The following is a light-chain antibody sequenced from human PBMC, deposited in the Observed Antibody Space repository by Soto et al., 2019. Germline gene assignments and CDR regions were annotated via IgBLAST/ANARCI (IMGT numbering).Light chain of an antibody. CDR3: QQYSDWPPEYT. CDR2: GVS. Sequence: ELLMTQSPATLSVSPGEGATLSCRASQSVGTTLAWYQQKPGQAPRLLIFGVSTRATGVPSRFSGSGSATDFSLTLSSLESEDFAGSYCQQYSDWPPEYTFGQGTKAEIK. V-gene: IGKV3-15*01. CDR1: QSVGTT. J-gene: IGKJ2*01.